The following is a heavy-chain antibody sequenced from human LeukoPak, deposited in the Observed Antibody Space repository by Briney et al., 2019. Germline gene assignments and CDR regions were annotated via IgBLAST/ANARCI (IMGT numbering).Heavy chain of an antibody. CDR1: GYTFTGYY. CDR2: INPNSGGT. CDR3: ARARLPLYYYDSSGYRLFDY. V-gene: IGHV1-2*06. J-gene: IGHJ4*02. Sequence: GASVKVSCKASGYTFTGYYMHWVRQAPGQGLEWMGRINPNSGGTNYAQKFRGRVTMTRDTSISTAYMELSRLRSDDTAVYYCARARLPLYYYDSSGYRLFDYWGQGTLVTVSS. D-gene: IGHD3-22*01.